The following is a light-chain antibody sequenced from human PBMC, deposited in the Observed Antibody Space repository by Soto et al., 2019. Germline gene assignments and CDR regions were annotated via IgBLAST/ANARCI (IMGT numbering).Light chain of an antibody. J-gene: IGLJ1*01. CDR3: QSYDSSLSGSYV. CDR1: SSNIGAGYD. CDR2: GNS. V-gene: IGLV1-40*01. Sequence: SVLTQPPSVSGAPGQRVTISCTRSSSNIGAGYDVHWYQQLPGTAPKLLIYGNSNRPSGVPDRFSGSKSGTSASLAITGLQAEDEADYYCQSYDSSLSGSYVLGTGTKVTVL.